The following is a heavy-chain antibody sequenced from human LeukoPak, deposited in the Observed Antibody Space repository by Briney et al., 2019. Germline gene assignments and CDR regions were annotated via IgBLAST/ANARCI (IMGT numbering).Heavy chain of an antibody. CDR3: ARRGGYGDSFDY. CDR2: INPNSGGT. Sequence: ASVKVSCKASGYTFTSYDINWARQAPGQGLEWMGWINPNSGGTNYAQKFQGRVTMTRDTSISTVYMELIRLRSDDAAVYYCARRGGYGDSFDYWGQGTLVSVSS. V-gene: IGHV1-2*02. J-gene: IGHJ4*02. D-gene: IGHD4-17*01. CDR1: GYTFTSYD.